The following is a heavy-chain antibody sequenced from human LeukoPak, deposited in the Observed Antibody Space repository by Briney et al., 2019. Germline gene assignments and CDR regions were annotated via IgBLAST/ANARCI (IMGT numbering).Heavy chain of an antibody. CDR2: ISYDGSNK. V-gene: IGHV3-30*18. D-gene: IGHD6-13*01. CDR1: GFTFSSYS. CDR3: AKGAAAAQ. Sequence: PGGSLRLSCAASGFTFSSYSMNWVRQAPGKGLEWVAVISYDGSNKYYADSVKGRFTISRDNSKNTLYLQMNSLRAEDTAVYYCAKGAAAAQWGQGTLVTVSS. J-gene: IGHJ4*02.